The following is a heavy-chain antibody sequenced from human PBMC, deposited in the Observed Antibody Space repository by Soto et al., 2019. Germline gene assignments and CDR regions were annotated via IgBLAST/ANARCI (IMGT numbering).Heavy chain of an antibody. V-gene: IGHV1-69*01. CDR1: GGTFSSYA. Sequence: QVQLVQSGAEVKKPGSSVKVSCKASGGTFSSYAISWVRQAPGQGLEWMGGIIPIFGTANYAQKFQGRVTITADESTSTAYMELSSLRSEDTAVYYCARVRIAVAGEAYYFDYWGQGTLVTVSS. D-gene: IGHD6-19*01. CDR2: IIPIFGTA. CDR3: ARVRIAVAGEAYYFDY. J-gene: IGHJ4*02.